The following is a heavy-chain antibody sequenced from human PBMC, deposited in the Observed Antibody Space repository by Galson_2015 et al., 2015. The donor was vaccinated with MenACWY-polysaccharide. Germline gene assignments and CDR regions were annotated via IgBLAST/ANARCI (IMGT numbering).Heavy chain of an antibody. J-gene: IGHJ6*02. Sequence: SCKASGGTFSSYAISWVRQAPGQGLEWMGRIIPILGIANYAQKFQGRVTITADKSTSTAYMELSSLRSEDTAVYYCARDDMVRGVHSYYYYYYGMDVWGQGTTVTVSS. CDR1: GGTFSSYA. CDR3: ARDDMVRGVHSYYYYYYGMDV. D-gene: IGHD3-10*01. V-gene: IGHV1-69*04. CDR2: IIPILGIA.